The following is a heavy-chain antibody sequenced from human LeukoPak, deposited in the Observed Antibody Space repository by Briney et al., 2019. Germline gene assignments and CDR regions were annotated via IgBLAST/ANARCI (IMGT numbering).Heavy chain of an antibody. Sequence: GGSLRLSCAASGFTFSSYAMHWVRQAPGKGLEWVAVISYDGSNKYYADSVKGRFTISRDNSKNTLYLQMNSLRAEDTAVYYCARDLTSGSWHPLYYFDYWGQGTLVTVSS. CDR1: GFTFSSYA. D-gene: IGHD6-13*01. V-gene: IGHV3-30-3*01. CDR2: ISYDGSNK. J-gene: IGHJ4*02. CDR3: ARDLTSGSWHPLYYFDY.